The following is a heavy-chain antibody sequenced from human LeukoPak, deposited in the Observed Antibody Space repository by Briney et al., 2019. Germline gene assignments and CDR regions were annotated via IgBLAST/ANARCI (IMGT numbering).Heavy chain of an antibody. Sequence: SETLSLTCTVSGGSISSYYWSWIRQPPGKGLEWIGYIYYSGSTNYNPSLKSRVTISVDTSKNQFSLKLSSVTAADTAVYYCARAQGGSYFYPEYYFDYWGQRTLVTVSS. CDR1: GGSISSYY. CDR3: ARAQGGSYFYPEYYFDY. V-gene: IGHV4-59*01. CDR2: IYYSGST. J-gene: IGHJ4*02. D-gene: IGHD1-26*01.